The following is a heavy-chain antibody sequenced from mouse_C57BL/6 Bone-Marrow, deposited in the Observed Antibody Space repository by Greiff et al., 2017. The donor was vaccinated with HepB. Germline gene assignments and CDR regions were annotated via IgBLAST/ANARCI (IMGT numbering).Heavy chain of an antibody. CDR3: ARSYGTPDY. CDR2: IYPGSGNT. D-gene: IGHD2-1*01. V-gene: IGHV1-76*01. J-gene: IGHJ2*01. Sequence: QVQLQQSGAELVRPGASVKLSCKASGYTFTDYYINWVKQRPGQGLAWIARIYPGSGNTYYNEKFKGKATLTAEKSSSTAYMQLSSLTSEDSAVYFCARSYGTPDYWGQGTTLTVSS. CDR1: GYTFTDYY.